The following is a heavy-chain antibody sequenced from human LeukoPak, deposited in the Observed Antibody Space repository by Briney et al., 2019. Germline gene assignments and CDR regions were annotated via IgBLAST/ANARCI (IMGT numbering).Heavy chain of an antibody. J-gene: IGHJ6*02. CDR2: ICYSGST. CDR3: ARDRYYYDSSGYFRAPYYGMDV. CDR1: GGSISSGGYY. V-gene: IGHV4-31*03. Sequence: SETLSLTCTVSGGSISSGGYYWSWIRQHPGKGLEWIGYICYSGSTYYNPSLKSRVTISVDTSKNQFSLKLSSVTAADTAVYYCARDRYYYDSSGYFRAPYYGMDVWGQGTTVTVSS. D-gene: IGHD3-22*01.